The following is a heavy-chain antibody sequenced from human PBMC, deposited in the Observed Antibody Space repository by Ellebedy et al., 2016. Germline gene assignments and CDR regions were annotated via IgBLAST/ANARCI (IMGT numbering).Heavy chain of an antibody. CDR2: ISSSSSYI. J-gene: IGHJ5*02. Sequence: GGSLRLXXAASGFTFSSYSMNWVRQAPGKGLEWVSSISSSSSYIYYADSVKGRFTISRDNAKNSLYLQMNSLRAEDTALYYCAKGLQRWLGNWFDPWGQGTLVTVSS. D-gene: IGHD6-19*01. CDR1: GFTFSSYS. CDR3: AKGLQRWLGNWFDP. V-gene: IGHV3-21*04.